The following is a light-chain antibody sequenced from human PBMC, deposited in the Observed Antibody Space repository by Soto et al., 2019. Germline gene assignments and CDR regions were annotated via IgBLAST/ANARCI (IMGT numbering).Light chain of an antibody. V-gene: IGKV1-5*03. J-gene: IGKJ1*01. CDR2: TAS. CDR3: QQYYSYSPT. Sequence: DIQMTQSPSTLSASVGDRVTITCRASQSISSWLAWYQQKPGKAPSVLIYTASRLESAVPSRFSGSGSGTKFSLTISSLQPYESATCCCQQYYSYSPTFGQGTKGEVK. CDR1: QSISSW.